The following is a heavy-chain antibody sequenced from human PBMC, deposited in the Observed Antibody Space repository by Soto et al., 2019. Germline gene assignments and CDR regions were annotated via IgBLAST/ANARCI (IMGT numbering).Heavy chain of an antibody. D-gene: IGHD2-21*02. CDR1: GFTFSNYA. V-gene: IGHV3-64*01. CDR3: ARSGLPFDY. CDR2: FSRNGGST. J-gene: IGHJ4*02. Sequence: EVQLVESGGGLVQPGGSLRLSCAASGFTFSNYAMHWVRQAPGKGLEYVSGFSRNGGSTYYANSVKGRFTISRDNSKNTLYLQVGSLRAEDMAVYYCARSGLPFDYWGQGTLVTVSS.